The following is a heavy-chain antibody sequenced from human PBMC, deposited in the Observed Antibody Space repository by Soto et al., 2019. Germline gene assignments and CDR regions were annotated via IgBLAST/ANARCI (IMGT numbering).Heavy chain of an antibody. V-gene: IGHV1-2*06. CDR1: GYIFTDYY. J-gene: IGHJ5*02. Sequence: ASVKVSCKAPGYIFTDYYMHWVRQAPGQELGWMGRINPNSGGTNYAQKLQGRVTMTTDTSTSTAYMELRSLRSDDTAVYYCARGGLCGGDCYTRNWFDPWGQGTLVTVSS. CDR2: INPNSGGT. D-gene: IGHD2-21*02. CDR3: ARGGLCGGDCYTRNWFDP.